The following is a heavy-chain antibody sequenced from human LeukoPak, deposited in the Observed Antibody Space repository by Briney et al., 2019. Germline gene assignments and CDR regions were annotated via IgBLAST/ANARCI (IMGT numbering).Heavy chain of an antibody. CDR2: ISGSGGST. Sequence: GGSLRLSCAAFGFTFNSYAMSWVRQAPGKGLEWLAAISGSGGSTYYADSVKGRFTISRDNSKNTLYLQMNSLRADDTAVYYCAKGEYSSSWYYWGQGTLVTVSS. CDR1: GFTFNSYA. J-gene: IGHJ4*02. D-gene: IGHD6-13*01. V-gene: IGHV3-23*01. CDR3: AKGEYSSSWYY.